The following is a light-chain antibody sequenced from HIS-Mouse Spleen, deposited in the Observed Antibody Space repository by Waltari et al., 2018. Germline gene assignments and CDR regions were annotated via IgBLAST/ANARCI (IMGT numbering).Light chain of an antibody. Sequence: SYVLTQPPSVSVAPGKTARITCGGNNIGSKSVHWYQQKPGQAPVLVVYDDSDRPSGIPGRFSGHNSGNTATLTIGRVEAGDEADYYCQVWDSSSDHVVFGGGTKLTVL. CDR3: QVWDSSSDHVV. V-gene: IGLV3-21*03. J-gene: IGLJ2*01. CDR2: DDS. CDR1: NIGSKS.